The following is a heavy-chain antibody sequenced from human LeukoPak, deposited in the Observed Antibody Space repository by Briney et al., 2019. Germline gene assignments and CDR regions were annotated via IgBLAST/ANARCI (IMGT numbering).Heavy chain of an antibody. Sequence: GGSLRLSCAASGFTFSSYAMHWVRQAPGKGLEWVAVISYDGSNKYYADSVKGRFTISSDNSKNTLYLQMNSLRAEDTAVYYCARGLHRSTVTTLYYWGQGTLVTVSS. V-gene: IGHV3-30-3*01. D-gene: IGHD4-17*01. CDR3: ARGLHRSTVTTLYY. CDR2: ISYDGSNK. CDR1: GFTFSSYA. J-gene: IGHJ4*02.